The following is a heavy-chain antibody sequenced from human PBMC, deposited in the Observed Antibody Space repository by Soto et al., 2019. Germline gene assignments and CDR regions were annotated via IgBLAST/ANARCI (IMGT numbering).Heavy chain of an antibody. V-gene: IGHV4-39*01. CDR1: GGSISSSSYY. D-gene: IGHD2-2*01. CDR2: IYYSGNT. Sequence: SETLSLTCTVSGGSISSSSYYWGWIRQPPGKGLEWIGSIYYSGNTCYNPSLKSRVTISVDTSKNQFSLKLSSVTAADTAVYYCARNVVVPAPAAFDIWGQGTMVTVSS. J-gene: IGHJ3*02. CDR3: ARNVVVPAPAAFDI.